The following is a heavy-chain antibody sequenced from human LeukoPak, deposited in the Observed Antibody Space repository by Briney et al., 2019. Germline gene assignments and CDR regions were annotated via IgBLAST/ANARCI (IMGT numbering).Heavy chain of an antibody. CDR2: IGTAGDT. Sequence: GGSLRLSCAASGFTFSSYDMHWVRQATGKGLEWVSAIGTAGDTYYPGSVKGRFTISRENAKNSLYLQMNSLRAGDTAVYYCARDLYGEAFGIWGQGTMVTVSS. V-gene: IGHV3-13*01. CDR1: GFTFSSYD. CDR3: ARDLYGEAFGI. D-gene: IGHD4-17*01. J-gene: IGHJ3*02.